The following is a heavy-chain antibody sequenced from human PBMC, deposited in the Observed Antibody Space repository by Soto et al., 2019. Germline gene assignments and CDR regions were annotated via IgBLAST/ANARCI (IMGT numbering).Heavy chain of an antibody. CDR2: IDWDDDK. CDR1: GFSLSTSGMC. Sequence: SGPTLVNPTQTLTLTCTFSGFSLSTSGMCVRWIRQPPGKALEWLALIDWDDDKYYSTSLKTRLTISKDTSKNQVVLTMTNMDPVDTATYYCARIGMDKVVPAAPYYFDYWGQGTLVTVSS. V-gene: IGHV2-70*01. CDR3: ARIGMDKVVPAAPYYFDY. D-gene: IGHD2-2*01. J-gene: IGHJ4*02.